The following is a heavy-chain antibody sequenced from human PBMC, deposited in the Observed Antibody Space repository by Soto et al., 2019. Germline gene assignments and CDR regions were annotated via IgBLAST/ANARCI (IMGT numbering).Heavy chain of an antibody. CDR3: ATTVTHYYYCGMDV. CDR1: GYTFTGYY. V-gene: IGHV1-2*04. J-gene: IGHJ6*02. Sequence: ASVKVSCKASGYTFTGYYMHWLRQAPGQGLEWMGWINPNCVGTNYEQKCQGWVTMTRDTSISTAYMELSRLRSDDTAVYYCATTVTHYYYCGMDVWGQGTTFTVSS. CDR2: INPNCVGT. D-gene: IGHD4-4*01.